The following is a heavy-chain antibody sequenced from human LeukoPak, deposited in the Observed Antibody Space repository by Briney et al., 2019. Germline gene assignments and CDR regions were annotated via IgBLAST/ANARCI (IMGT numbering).Heavy chain of an antibody. D-gene: IGHD5-24*01. J-gene: IGHJ4*02. CDR2: IKEDGTET. CDR1: GFMFSSNW. CDR3: AKEGRSLQTY. V-gene: IGHV3-7*03. Sequence: GGSLKLSCAASGFMFSSNWMSWVRLAPGKGLEWVANIKEDGTETYYVDSVKGRFTISRDNAKNSLYLQMNSLRVEDTAVYYCAKEGRSLQTYWGQGTLVTVSS.